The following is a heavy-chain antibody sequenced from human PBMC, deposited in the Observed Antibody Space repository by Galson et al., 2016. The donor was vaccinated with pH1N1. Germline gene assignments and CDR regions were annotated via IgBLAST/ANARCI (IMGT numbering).Heavy chain of an antibody. CDR3: ARLMRGSYPDPLYYFDF. CDR1: GGSISSTDYY. Sequence: TLSLTCTVSGGSISSTDYYWNWIRQPAGKGLEWIGRIYSSGRTNYNPSLKTRVTMSVDTSKNQFSLKLRSVTAADTAVYYCARLMRGSYPDPLYYFDFWGQGTLVTVSS. J-gene: IGHJ4*02. CDR2: IYSSGRT. V-gene: IGHV4-61*02. D-gene: IGHD1-26*01.